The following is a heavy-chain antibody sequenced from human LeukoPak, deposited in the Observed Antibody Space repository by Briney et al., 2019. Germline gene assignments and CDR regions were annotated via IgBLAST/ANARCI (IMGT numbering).Heavy chain of an antibody. V-gene: IGHV4-39*01. J-gene: IGHJ4*02. Sequence: PSETLSLTCTVSGGSISSGSYYWGWLRQPPGKGLEWIASMYYSGTTFYSPSLKSRVTISVDTSKDRLSLKLGSVTAAGTAVYYCARHPPGDGSAFDYWGQGTLVTVPS. D-gene: IGHD3-16*01. CDR2: MYYSGTT. CDR3: ARHPPGDGSAFDY. CDR1: GGSISSGSYY.